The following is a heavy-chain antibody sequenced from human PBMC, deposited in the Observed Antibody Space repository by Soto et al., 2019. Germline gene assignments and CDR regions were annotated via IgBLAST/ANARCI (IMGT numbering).Heavy chain of an antibody. Sequence: QVQLVQSGAEVQKPGSSVKVSCKASGGTFSSYAISWVRQAPGQGLEWMGGIIPIFGTANYAQKFQGRVTITADESTSTAYMELSSLRSEDTAVYYCARVEYSSVWFYYYYYGMDVWGQGTTVTVSS. J-gene: IGHJ6*02. CDR3: ARVEYSSVWFYYYYYGMDV. CDR1: GGTFSSYA. V-gene: IGHV1-69*01. D-gene: IGHD6-19*01. CDR2: IIPIFGTA.